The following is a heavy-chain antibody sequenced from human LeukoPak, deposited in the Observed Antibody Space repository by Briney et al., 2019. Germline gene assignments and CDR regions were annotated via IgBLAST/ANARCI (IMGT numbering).Heavy chain of an antibody. CDR3: ARGRDILTGYYLINWFDP. CDR1: GGSISSYY. V-gene: IGHV4-34*01. J-gene: IGHJ5*02. D-gene: IGHD3-9*01. Sequence: SETLSLTCTVSGGSISSYYWSWIRQPPGKGLEWIGEINHSGSTNYNPSLKSRVTISVDTSKNQFSLKLSSVTAADTAVYYCARGRDILTGYYLINWFDPWGQGTLVTVSS. CDR2: INHSGST.